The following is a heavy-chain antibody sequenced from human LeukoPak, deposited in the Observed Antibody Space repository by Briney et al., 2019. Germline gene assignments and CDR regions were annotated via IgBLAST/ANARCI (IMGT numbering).Heavy chain of an antibody. CDR2: IYSGGST. D-gene: IGHD1-26*01. CDR3: ARLISGSYYRDY. Sequence: PGGSLRLSCAASGFTVSSNYMSWVRQAPGKGLEWVSVIYSGGSTYYADSVKGRFTISRDNSKNTLYLQMNSLRAEDTAVYYCARLISGSYYRDYWGQGTLVTVSS. CDR1: GFTVSSNY. J-gene: IGHJ4*02. V-gene: IGHV3-66*01.